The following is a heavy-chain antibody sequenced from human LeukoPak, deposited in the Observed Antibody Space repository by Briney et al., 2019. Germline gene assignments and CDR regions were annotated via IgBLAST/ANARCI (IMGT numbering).Heavy chain of an antibody. V-gene: IGHV3-23*01. CDR1: GFTFSSYA. CDR3: AKDGQQLVRTTFDY. J-gene: IGHJ4*02. CDR2: ISGSGGST. D-gene: IGHD6-13*01. Sequence: GGSLRLSCAASGFTFSSYAMSWVRRAPGKGLEWVSAISGSGGSTYYADSVKGRFTISRDNSKNTLYLQMNSLRAEDTAVYYCAKDGQQLVRTTFDYWGQGTLVTVSS.